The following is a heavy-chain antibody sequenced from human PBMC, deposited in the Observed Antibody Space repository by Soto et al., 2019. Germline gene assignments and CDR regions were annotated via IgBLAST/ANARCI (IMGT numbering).Heavy chain of an antibody. D-gene: IGHD3-16*02. CDR1: GGSFSGYY. V-gene: IGHV4-34*01. Sequence: PSETLSLTCAVYGGSFSGYYWSWISQPPGKGLEWIGEINHSGSTNYNPSLKSRVTISVDTSKNQFSLKLSSVTAADTAVYYCARAAYDYIWGSYRYPLYYMDVWGKGTTVTVSS. J-gene: IGHJ6*03. CDR3: ARAAYDYIWGSYRYPLYYMDV. CDR2: INHSGST.